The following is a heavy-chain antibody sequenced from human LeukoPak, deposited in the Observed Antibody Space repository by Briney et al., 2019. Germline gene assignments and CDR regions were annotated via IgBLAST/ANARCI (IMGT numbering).Heavy chain of an antibody. J-gene: IGHJ4*02. Sequence: GGSLRLSCAASGFTFSGYWMHWVRQAPGKGLEWVANIKQDGSEIYYVDSVKGRFTISRDNAKNSLSLQMNSLRAEDTAVYYCARQAATMGRFYFDYWGQGTLVTVSS. CDR1: GFTFSGYW. CDR3: ARQAATMGRFYFDY. CDR2: IKQDGSEI. V-gene: IGHV3-7*03. D-gene: IGHD5-24*01.